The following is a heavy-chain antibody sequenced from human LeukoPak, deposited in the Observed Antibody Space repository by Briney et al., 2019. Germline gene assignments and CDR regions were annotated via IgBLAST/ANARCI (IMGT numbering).Heavy chain of an antibody. CDR2: IGGDGERK. V-gene: IGHV3-7*01. D-gene: IGHD7-27*01. CDR1: GLSFSTYW. Sequence: GGSLRLSCSASGLSFSTYWMTWVRQAPGKGLEWLANIGGDGERKFYVDSVKGRFTIPRDNAKNSLYLQMNSLRAEDTAVYYCARDLNWETYWGQGTLVSVSS. CDR3: ARDLNWETY. J-gene: IGHJ4*02.